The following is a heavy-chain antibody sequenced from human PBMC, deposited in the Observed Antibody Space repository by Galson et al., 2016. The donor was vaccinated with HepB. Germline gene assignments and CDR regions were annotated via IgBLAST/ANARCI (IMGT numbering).Heavy chain of an antibody. Sequence: SLRPSCAASGFTASNNYLKWVRQAPGKGLEWVSLIYSSGSTYYADSVKGRFTISSDTSMNTLFLQMNNLRVEDTAVYYCARWPDYWGQGTLVTVSS. CDR3: ARWPDY. CDR1: GFTASNNY. J-gene: IGHJ4*02. CDR2: IYSSGST. V-gene: IGHV3-53*01.